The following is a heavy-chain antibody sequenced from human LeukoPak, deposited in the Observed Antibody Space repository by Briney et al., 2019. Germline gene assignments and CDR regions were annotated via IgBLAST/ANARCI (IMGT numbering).Heavy chain of an antibody. V-gene: IGHV1-69-2*01. J-gene: IGHJ4*02. Sequence: GATVKISCKAFGYTFTDYYMHWVQQAPGKGLEWMGRVDPEDGEKIYAEKFQGRVTITADTSTDTAYMELSSLRSEDTAVYYCATDLVGVPDYWGQGTLVTVSS. CDR3: ATDLVGVPDY. D-gene: IGHD1-26*01. CDR1: GYTFTDYY. CDR2: VDPEDGEK.